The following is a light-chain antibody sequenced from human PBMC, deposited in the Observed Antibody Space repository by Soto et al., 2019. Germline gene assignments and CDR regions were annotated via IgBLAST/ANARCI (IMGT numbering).Light chain of an antibody. CDR3: QQYGSSWT. V-gene: IGKV3-20*01. J-gene: IGKJ1*01. CDR1: QSVSSY. Sequence: EVVLTQSPVTLSVSPGERATLSFGASQSVSSYLAWYQQKPGQAPRLLIYGASSRATGIPDRFSGSGSGTDFTLTISRLEPEDFAVYYCQQYGSSWTFGQGTKVDIK. CDR2: GAS.